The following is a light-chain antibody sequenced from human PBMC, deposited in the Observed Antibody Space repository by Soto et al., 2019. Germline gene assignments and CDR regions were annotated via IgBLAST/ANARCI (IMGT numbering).Light chain of an antibody. J-gene: IGKJ5*01. Sequence: AVQLTQSPSSLSASVGDRVTITCRASQGVSRDLAWYQQKPGQPPKLLIYDASNLESGVPSSFSGSGSGTDFTLTITSLQPEDFATYYCQQFKSYPITFGQGTRLEIK. V-gene: IGKV1-13*02. CDR1: QGVSRD. CDR3: QQFKSYPIT. CDR2: DAS.